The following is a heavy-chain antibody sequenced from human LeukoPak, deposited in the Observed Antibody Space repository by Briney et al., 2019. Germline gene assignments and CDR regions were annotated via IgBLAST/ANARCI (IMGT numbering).Heavy chain of an antibody. CDR3: AGSSTCQLFDY. CDR2: IYRGGNT. J-gene: IGHJ4*02. CDR1: GFTVSSNY. D-gene: IGHD6-13*01. V-gene: IGHV3-66*01. Sequence: GGSLRLSCAASGFTVSSNYMSWVRQAPGKGLEWVSVIYRGGNTYYADSVKGRFTISRDNSRDTLYLQMNSLRAEDTAVYYCAGSSTCQLFDYWGQGTVVTVSS.